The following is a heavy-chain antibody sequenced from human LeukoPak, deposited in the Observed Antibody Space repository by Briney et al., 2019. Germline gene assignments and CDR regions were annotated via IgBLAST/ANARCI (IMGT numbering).Heavy chain of an antibody. V-gene: IGHV1-8*03. J-gene: IGHJ4*02. CDR1: GYTFTGYY. Sequence: ASVKVSCKASGYTFTGYYMHWVRQAPGQGLEWMGWMNPNSGNTGYAQKFQGRVTITRDTSINTAYMELSSLRSEDTAVYYCARGYDFWSGHSSLFDYWGQGTLVTVSS. CDR3: ARGYDFWSGHSSLFDY. CDR2: MNPNSGNT. D-gene: IGHD3-3*01.